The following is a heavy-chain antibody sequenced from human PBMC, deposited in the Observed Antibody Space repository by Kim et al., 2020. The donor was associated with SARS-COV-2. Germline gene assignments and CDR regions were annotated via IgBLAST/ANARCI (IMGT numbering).Heavy chain of an antibody. CDR2: ISVDGSIT. V-gene: IGHV3-74*01. CDR1: RFTFNNYW. J-gene: IGHJ6*02. CDR3: ARGVFRDGFDV. Sequence: GGSLRLSCAVSRFTFNNYWINWVRHAPGMGLVWVSRISVDGSITNYADSVKGRFTMSRDNAENTLYLQMNSLRAEDTAVYYCARGVFRDGFDVWGQGTTVTVSS.